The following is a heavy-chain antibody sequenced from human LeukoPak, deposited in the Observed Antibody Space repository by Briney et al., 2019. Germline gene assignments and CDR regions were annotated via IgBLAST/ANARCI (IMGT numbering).Heavy chain of an antibody. Sequence: GSVTVSCKASGYTFTSYDINWVRQAGGQGLEWMGWMNPNSGNTGYAQKFQGRVTMTRNTSRSTAYMELTSLRSEDTAVYYCARRDYYDSSGFDPWGQGTLVTVSS. J-gene: IGHJ5*02. CDR2: MNPNSGNT. D-gene: IGHD3-22*01. CDR1: GYTFTSYD. V-gene: IGHV1-8*01. CDR3: ARRDYYDSSGFDP.